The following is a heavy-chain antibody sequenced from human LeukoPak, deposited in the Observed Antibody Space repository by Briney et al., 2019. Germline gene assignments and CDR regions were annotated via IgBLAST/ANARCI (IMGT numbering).Heavy chain of an antibody. CDR2: IYPGDSDS. Sequence: GESLKISCKGSGYNFTSYWIGWVRQMPGKGLEWMGIIYPGDSDSRLSPSLQGQVTISADKSISTAYLQWNSLKASDTAMCYCARGHHVVVATATWASDAFDLWGQGTMVIVSS. V-gene: IGHV5-51*01. J-gene: IGHJ3*01. D-gene: IGHD2-21*02. CDR1: GYNFTSYW. CDR3: ARGHHVVVATATWASDAFDL.